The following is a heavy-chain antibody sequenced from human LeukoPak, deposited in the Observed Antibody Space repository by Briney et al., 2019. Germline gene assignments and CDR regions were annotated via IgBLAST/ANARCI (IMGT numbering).Heavy chain of an antibody. V-gene: IGHV3-48*01. CDR2: ISDSGAM. CDR1: GFTFSTYS. CDR3: AGDGGYGAKDVDC. J-gene: IGHJ4*02. D-gene: IGHD4/OR15-4a*01. Sequence: GGSLRLSCAASGFTFSTYSMKWVRQAPGKGLEWVSYISDSGAMYYADSVRGRFTISRENAQNSLFLQMNSLRAEDTAVYYCAGDGGYGAKDVDCGGKGTLVTVS.